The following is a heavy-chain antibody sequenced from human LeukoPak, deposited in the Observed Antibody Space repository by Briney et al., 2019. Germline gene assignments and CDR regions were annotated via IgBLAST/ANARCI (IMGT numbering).Heavy chain of an antibody. CDR3: ARSGAAAKTKFDY. CDR1: GYTFTSHG. J-gene: IGHJ4*02. CDR2: IIPIFGTA. Sequence: ASVKVSCKASGYTFTSHGISWVRQAPGQGLEWMGGIIPIFGTANYAQKFQGRVTITADESTSTAYMELSSLRSEDTAVYYCARSGAAAKTKFDYWAREPWSPSPQ. V-gene: IGHV1-69*13. D-gene: IGHD6-13*01.